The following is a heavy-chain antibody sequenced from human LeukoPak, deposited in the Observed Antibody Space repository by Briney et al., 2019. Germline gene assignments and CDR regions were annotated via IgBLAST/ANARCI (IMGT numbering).Heavy chain of an antibody. V-gene: IGHV3-7*01. CDR1: GFTFNGYW. CDR3: VPHLSSGGYSVFHN. J-gene: IGHJ4*02. CDR2: IKEDGSAK. Sequence: GGSLRLSCAASGFTFNGYWMSWVRQAPGQGLEWVANIKEDGSAKYYVDSVKCRFIISRDNTKNSLYLQMNSLRIEDTAVYYCVPHLSSGGYSVFHNWGQGTGVTVSS. D-gene: IGHD1-26*01.